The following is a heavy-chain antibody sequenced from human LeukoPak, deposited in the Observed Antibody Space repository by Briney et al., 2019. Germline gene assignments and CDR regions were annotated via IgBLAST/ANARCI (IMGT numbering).Heavy chain of an antibody. Sequence: GGTLRLSCAASGFTFSSYGMSWVRQAPGKGLEWVSAISGSGGSTYYADSVKGRFTISRDNSKNTLYLQMNSLRAEDTAVYYCARDWYDNSDAFDIWGQGTMVTVSS. CDR3: ARDWYDNSDAFDI. D-gene: IGHD3-9*01. CDR2: ISGSGGST. V-gene: IGHV3-23*01. CDR1: GFTFSSYG. J-gene: IGHJ3*02.